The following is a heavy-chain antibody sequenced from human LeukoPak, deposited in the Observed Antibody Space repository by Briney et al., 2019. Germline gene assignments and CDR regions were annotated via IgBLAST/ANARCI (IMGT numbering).Heavy chain of an antibody. CDR2: IYHSGTT. V-gene: IGHV4-28*01. Sequence: SDALSLTCAVSGYSITSSSWWGWIRQPPGKGLEWIGYIYHSGTTYYNPSLQSRVTMSVDTSKNQFSLKLSSVTAVDTAVYYCARKENVYYYFDYWGQGTLVTVSS. CDR1: GYSITSSSW. J-gene: IGHJ4*02. CDR3: ARKENVYYYFDY. D-gene: IGHD3-10*01.